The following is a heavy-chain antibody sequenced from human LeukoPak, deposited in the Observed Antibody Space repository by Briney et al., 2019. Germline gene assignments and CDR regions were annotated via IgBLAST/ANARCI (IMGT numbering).Heavy chain of an antibody. D-gene: IGHD4-17*01. V-gene: IGHV3-30*04. CDR3: ARGSYGDLN. Sequence: GGSLRLSCIASGFTFSNYAMHWVRQAPGKGLEWVAVISYDGSQKYHADSVKGRSTISRDNSKNTLSLQMNSLRAEDTAVYYCARGSYGDLNWGQGTLVTVSS. J-gene: IGHJ4*02. CDR1: GFTFSNYA. CDR2: ISYDGSQK.